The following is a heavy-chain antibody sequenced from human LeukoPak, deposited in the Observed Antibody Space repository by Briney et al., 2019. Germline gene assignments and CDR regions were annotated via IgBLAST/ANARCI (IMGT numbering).Heavy chain of an antibody. CDR1: GDSLSSNNAA. CDR2: TYYRSKWYN. D-gene: IGHD2-8*02. J-gene: IGHJ5*02. Sequence: SQTLSLTCAISGDSLSSNNAAWNGIRRSPSRGLEWLGTTYYRSKWYNDYAVSVKSRITINPDTSKNHFSLHLNSVTPDDTAVYYCAKEPTVLGDCFDPWGQGSLVTVSS. CDR3: AKEPTVLGDCFDP. V-gene: IGHV6-1*01.